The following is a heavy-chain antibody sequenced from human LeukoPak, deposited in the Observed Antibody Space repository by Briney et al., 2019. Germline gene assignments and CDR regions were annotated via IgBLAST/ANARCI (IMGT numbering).Heavy chain of an antibody. CDR1: GFTFSSYA. V-gene: IGHV3-23*01. J-gene: IGHJ4*02. CDR2: ISGSGGST. Sequence: GGSLRLSCAASGFTFSSYAMSWVRQAPGKGLEWVSAISGSGGSTYYADSVKGRFTISRGNSKNTLYLQMNSLRAEDTAVYYCAKVTKWELLYYFDYWGQGTLVTVSS. D-gene: IGHD1-26*01. CDR3: AKVTKWELLYYFDY.